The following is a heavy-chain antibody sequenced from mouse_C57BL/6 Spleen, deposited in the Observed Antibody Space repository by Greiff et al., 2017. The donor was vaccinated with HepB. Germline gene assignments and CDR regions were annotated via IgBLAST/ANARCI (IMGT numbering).Heavy chain of an antibody. J-gene: IGHJ2*01. CDR1: GYTFTSYW. CDR3: ARGKNYYGSSYKDFDY. D-gene: IGHD1-1*01. CDR2: IDPSDSYT. Sequence: QVQLQQPGAELVKPGASVKLSCKASGYTFTSYWMQWVKQRPGQGLEWIGEIDPSDSYTNYNQKFKGKATLTVDTSSSTAYMQLSSLTSEDSAVYYCARGKNYYGSSYKDFDYWGQGTTLTVSS. V-gene: IGHV1-50*01.